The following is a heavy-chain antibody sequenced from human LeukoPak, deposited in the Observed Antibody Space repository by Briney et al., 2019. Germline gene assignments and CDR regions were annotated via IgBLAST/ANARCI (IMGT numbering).Heavy chain of an antibody. J-gene: IGHJ4*02. CDR3: ATDFDTYSSGWYV. V-gene: IGHV1-24*01. CDR1: GYTLTELS. D-gene: IGHD6-19*01. Sequence: RASVKVSCKVSGYTLTELSMHWVRQAPGKGLEWMGGFDPEDGETIYAQKFQGRVTMTEDTSTDTAYMELSRLRSEDTAVYYCATDFDTYSSGWYVWGQGTLVTVSS. CDR2: FDPEDGET.